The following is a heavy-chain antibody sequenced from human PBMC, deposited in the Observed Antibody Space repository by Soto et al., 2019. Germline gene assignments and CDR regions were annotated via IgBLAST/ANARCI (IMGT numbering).Heavy chain of an antibody. Sequence: EVRLVESGGGLLQPGTSVRLSCAAPGFSLSSYDLHWVRQVPEKRLEWVAFFGSGGDRHYPASVKGRFTISRDSAKKSFYLQMNSLKVGDTAVYYCGRAQSRNWNARGYGIDVWGQGTTVIVSS. CDR2: FGSGGDR. V-gene: IGHV3-13*04. CDR3: GRAQSRNWNARGYGIDV. CDR1: GFSLSSYD. J-gene: IGHJ6*02. D-gene: IGHD1-1*01.